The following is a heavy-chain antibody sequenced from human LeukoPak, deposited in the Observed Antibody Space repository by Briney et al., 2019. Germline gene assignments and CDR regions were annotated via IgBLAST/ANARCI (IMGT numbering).Heavy chain of an antibody. V-gene: IGHV3-23*01. J-gene: IGHJ4*02. CDR3: ANGLFGDKVLNYFDY. CDR1: GFTFSSYA. CDR2: ISGSGGST. D-gene: IGHD3-10*01. Sequence: PGGSLRLSCAASGFTFSSYAMSWVRQAPGKGLEWVSAISGSGGSTYYADSVKGRFTISRDNSKNTLYLQMNSLRAEDTAVYYRANGLFGDKVLNYFDYWGQGTLVTVSS.